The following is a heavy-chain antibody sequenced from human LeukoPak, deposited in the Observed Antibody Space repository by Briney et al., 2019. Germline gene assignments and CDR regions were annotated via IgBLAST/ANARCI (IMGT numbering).Heavy chain of an antibody. V-gene: IGHV4-59*12. CDR3: ARGNNWNYGFDY. CDR1: GGSISSYY. J-gene: IGHJ4*02. Sequence: SETLSLTCTVSGGSISSYYWNWIRQPPGKGLEWIGYIYYSGTTNYNPSLKSRVTISVDTSKNQFSLKLSSVTAADTAVYYCARGNNWNYGFDYWGQGTLVTVSS. CDR2: IYYSGTT. D-gene: IGHD1-7*01.